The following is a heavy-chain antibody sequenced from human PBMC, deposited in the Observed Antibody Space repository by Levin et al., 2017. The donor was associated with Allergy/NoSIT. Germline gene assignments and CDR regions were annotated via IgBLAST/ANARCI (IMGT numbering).Heavy chain of an antibody. CDR3: VRLLPQYYNILTEYYYYMDV. CDR2: ISYDGSSK. V-gene: IGHV3-30-3*01. Sequence: PGGSLGLSCAASGFTFSTYAMHWVRQAPGKGLEWVAVISYDGSSKYYADSVKGRFTISRDNSKDTLYLQMNSLRAEDTAVYYCVRLLPQYYNILTEYYYYMDVWGKGTTVTVSS. J-gene: IGHJ6*03. CDR1: GFTFSTYA. D-gene: IGHD3-9*01.